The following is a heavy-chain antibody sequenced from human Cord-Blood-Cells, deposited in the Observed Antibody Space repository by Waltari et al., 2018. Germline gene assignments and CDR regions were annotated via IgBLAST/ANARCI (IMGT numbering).Heavy chain of an antibody. CDR3: AATRHYDFWSGHPYYYYGMDV. D-gene: IGHD3-3*01. Sequence: EVQLVESGGGLVQPGGSLRLSCAASGFTFSSYWMSWVRQAPGQGLEWVANIKQDGSEKYYVDSVKGRFTISRDNAKNSLYLQMNSLRAEDTAVYYCAATRHYDFWSGHPYYYYGMDVWGQGTTVTVSS. V-gene: IGHV3-7*01. CDR2: IKQDGSEK. J-gene: IGHJ6*02. CDR1: GFTFSSYW.